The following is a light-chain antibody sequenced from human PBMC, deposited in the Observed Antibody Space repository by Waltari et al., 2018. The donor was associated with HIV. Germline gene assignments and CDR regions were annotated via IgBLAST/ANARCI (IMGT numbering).Light chain of an antibody. Sequence: DIQMTQSPSSLSASVGDRVTITCRASQGISNSLAWYQQKPGKAPKLLLYAASRLESGVPSRFSGSGSVTDYILTISSLQPEDFATYYCQQYYSTPPVTFGQGTRLEIK. CDR3: QQYYSTPPVT. J-gene: IGKJ5*01. CDR2: AAS. CDR1: QGISNS. V-gene: IGKV1-NL1*01.